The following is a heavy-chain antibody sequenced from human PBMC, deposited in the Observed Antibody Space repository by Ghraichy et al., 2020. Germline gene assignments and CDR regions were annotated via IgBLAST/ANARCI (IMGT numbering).Heavy chain of an antibody. CDR2: IYWDDDK. CDR1: GFSLRTRGVG. D-gene: IGHD3-10*01. J-gene: IGHJ4*02. Sequence: SGPTLVKPTQTLTLTCTFSGFSLRTRGVGVAWIRQPPGKALEWLTAIYWDDDKRYSPSLKSRLTITKDTSKNQVVLIMTNMDPVDTATYRCAGDLYSSGKGNFDYWSQGTLISVSS. V-gene: IGHV2-5*02. CDR3: AGDLYSSGKGNFDY.